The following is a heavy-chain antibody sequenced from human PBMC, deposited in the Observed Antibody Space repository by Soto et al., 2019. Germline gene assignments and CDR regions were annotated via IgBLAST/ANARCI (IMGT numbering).Heavy chain of an antibody. J-gene: IGHJ6*02. CDR3: ARGGYDFWSGRYGMDV. CDR2: INHSGST. CDR1: GGSFSGCY. V-gene: IGHV4-34*01. Sequence: PSETLSLTCAVYGGSFSGCYWSWIRQPPGKGLEWIGEINHSGSTNYNPSLKSRVTISVDTSKNQFSLKLSSVTAADTAVYYCARGGYDFWSGRYGMDVWGQGTTVT. D-gene: IGHD3-3*01.